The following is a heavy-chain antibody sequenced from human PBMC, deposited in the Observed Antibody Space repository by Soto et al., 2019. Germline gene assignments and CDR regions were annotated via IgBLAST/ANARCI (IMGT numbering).Heavy chain of an antibody. CDR2: ITGNGGST. V-gene: IGHV3-23*01. CDR3: AKDQFSTGWYNDYYYGLDV. J-gene: IGHJ6*02. Sequence: GGSLRLPCAASGFRFSSYGMSWVRQAPGKGLEWVSSITGNGGSTYYADPVKGRITISRDNSRNTLYLQLNSLRAEDTAVYYCAKDQFSTGWYNDYYYGLDVWGQGTTVTVSS. CDR1: GFRFSSYG. D-gene: IGHD6-19*01.